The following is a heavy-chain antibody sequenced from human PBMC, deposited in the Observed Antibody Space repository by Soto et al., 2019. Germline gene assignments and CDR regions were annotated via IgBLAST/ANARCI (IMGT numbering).Heavy chain of an antibody. Sequence: SETLSLTCTVSGGSISSYYWSWIRQPPGKGLEWIGYIYYSGSTNYNPSLKSRVTISVDTSKNQFSLKLSSVTAADTAVYYCARANLEMVDYWGQGTLVTVSS. V-gene: IGHV4-59*01. J-gene: IGHJ4*02. CDR2: IYYSGST. D-gene: IGHD2-8*01. CDR3: ARANLEMVDY. CDR1: GGSISSYY.